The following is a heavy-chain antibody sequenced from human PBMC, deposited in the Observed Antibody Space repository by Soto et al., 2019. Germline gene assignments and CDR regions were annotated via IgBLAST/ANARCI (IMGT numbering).Heavy chain of an antibody. Sequence: GASVKVSCKASGGTFSSYAISWVRQAPGQGLEWMGGIIPIFGTANYAQKFQGRVTITADESTSTAYMELSSLRSEDTAVYYCARDQGAVVVPAAPRDYYYGMDVWGQGTTVTVSS. CDR1: GGTFSSYA. J-gene: IGHJ6*02. V-gene: IGHV1-69*13. CDR2: IIPIFGTA. D-gene: IGHD2-2*01. CDR3: ARDQGAVVVPAAPRDYYYGMDV.